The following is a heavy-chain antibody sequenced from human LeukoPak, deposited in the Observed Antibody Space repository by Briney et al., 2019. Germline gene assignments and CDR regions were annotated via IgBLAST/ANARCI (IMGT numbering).Heavy chain of an antibody. CDR1: GGSISSYY. V-gene: IGHV4-59*01. J-gene: IGHJ6*03. CDR2: IYYSGST. Sequence: SETLSLTCTVSGGSISSYYWSWVRQPPGKGLEWIGYIYYSGSTNYHPSLNIRFPISVATSKNQFSLKLISVPPADTPVYYCARDLQVRGVIRGYYMYVWGKGTTVTVSS. D-gene: IGHD3-10*01. CDR3: ARDLQVRGVIRGYYMYV.